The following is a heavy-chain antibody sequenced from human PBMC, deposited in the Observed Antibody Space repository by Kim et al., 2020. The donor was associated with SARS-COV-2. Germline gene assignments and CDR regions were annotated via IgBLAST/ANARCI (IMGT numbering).Heavy chain of an antibody. D-gene: IGHD3-10*01. Sequence: ASVKVSCKASGYTFTSYYMHWVRQAPGQGLEWMGIINPSGGSTSYAQKFQGRVTMTRDTSTSTVYMELSSLRSEDTAVYYCAREAWGNGSGITYFDYWGQGTLVTVSS. CDR2: INPSGGST. V-gene: IGHV1-46*01. J-gene: IGHJ4*02. CDR1: GYTFTSYY. CDR3: AREAWGNGSGITYFDY.